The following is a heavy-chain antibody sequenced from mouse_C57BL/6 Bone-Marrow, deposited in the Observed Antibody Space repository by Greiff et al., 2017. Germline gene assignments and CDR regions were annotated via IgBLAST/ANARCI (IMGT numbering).Heavy chain of an antibody. D-gene: IGHD1-1*01. CDR2: IYPRSGNT. CDR1: GYTFTSYG. J-gene: IGHJ1*03. CDR3: AGYGSSPWYFDV. Sequence: QVQLQQSGAELARPGASVKLSCKASGYTFTSYGISWVKQRTGQGLEWIGEIYPRSGNTYYNEKFKGKATLTADKSSSTAYMELRSLTSEDSAVYFCAGYGSSPWYFDVWGTGTTVTVSS. V-gene: IGHV1-81*01.